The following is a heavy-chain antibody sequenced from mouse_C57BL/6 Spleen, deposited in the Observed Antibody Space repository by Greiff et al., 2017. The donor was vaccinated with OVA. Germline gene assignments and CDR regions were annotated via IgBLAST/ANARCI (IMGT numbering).Heavy chain of an antibody. CDR1: GYTFTSYW. CDR2: IDPSDRYT. Sequence: VQLQQPGAELVMPGASVKLSCKASGYTFTSYWMHWVKQRPGQGLEWIGEIDPSDRYTNYNQKFKGKSTLTVAHSTSTAYMHLSSLTSENSAVYYCARVGGPYYYAMDYWGQGTSVTVSS. J-gene: IGHJ4*01. V-gene: IGHV1-69*01. CDR3: ARVGGPYYYAMDY.